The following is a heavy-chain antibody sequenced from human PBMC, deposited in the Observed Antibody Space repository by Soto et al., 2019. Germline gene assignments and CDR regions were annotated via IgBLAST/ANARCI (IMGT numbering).Heavy chain of an antibody. CDR2: TYYSGST. V-gene: IGHV4-39*01. CDR1: GGSISSSSYY. D-gene: IGHD5-18*01. J-gene: IGHJ4*02. CDR3: ARGDTAMVTRGRYYFDY. Sequence: SEALSLTCTVSGGSISSSSYYWGWIRQPPGKGLEWIGSTYYSGSTYYNPSLKSRVTISVDTSKNQFSLKLSSVAAADTAVYYCARGDTAMVTRGRYYFDYWGQGTLVTVSS.